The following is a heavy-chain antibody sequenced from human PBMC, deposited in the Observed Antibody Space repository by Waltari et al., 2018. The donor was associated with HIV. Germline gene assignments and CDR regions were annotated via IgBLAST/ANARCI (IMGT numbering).Heavy chain of an antibody. J-gene: IGHJ3*02. CDR3: ARADRHDAFDI. V-gene: IGHV4-59*01. Sequence: QVQLQESGPGLVKPSETLSLTCTVSGGSISSYYWSWIRQPPGKGLEWIGYIYYSGSTNYIPSLKSRVTRSVDTSKNQFSLKLRSVTAADTAVYYCARADRHDAFDIWGQGTMVTVSS. CDR1: GGSISSYY. CDR2: IYYSGST.